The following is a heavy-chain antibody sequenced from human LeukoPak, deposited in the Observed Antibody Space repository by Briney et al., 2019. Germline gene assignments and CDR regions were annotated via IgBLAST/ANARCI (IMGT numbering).Heavy chain of an antibody. Sequence: GGSLTLSCAASGFTFSSYAMSWVRQAPGKGLEWVSSISGSGSSTYYADSVRGRFTISRDNSKNTLYLQMNSLRAEDTAVYYCAKQSNMASSWGFDPWGQGTLVTVSS. CDR2: ISGSGSST. CDR1: GFTFSSYA. D-gene: IGHD6-13*01. J-gene: IGHJ5*02. CDR3: AKQSNMASSWGFDP. V-gene: IGHV3-23*01.